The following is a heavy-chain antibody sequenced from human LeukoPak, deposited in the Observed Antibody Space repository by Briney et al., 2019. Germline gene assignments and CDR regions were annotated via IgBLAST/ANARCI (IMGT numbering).Heavy chain of an antibody. V-gene: IGHV1-46*01. D-gene: IGHD5-18*01. CDR2: INPNGGNT. CDR3: ARAAGDSYGYRYYFDY. CDR1: GYTFSYYY. Sequence: ASAKVSCKASGYTFSYYYIHWVRQAPGHGLEWMGLINPNGGNTDYAQKFQGRVTMTRDTSTSTVYMELSSLRSEDTAMYYCARAAGDSYGYRYYFDYWGQGTLVTVSS. J-gene: IGHJ4*02.